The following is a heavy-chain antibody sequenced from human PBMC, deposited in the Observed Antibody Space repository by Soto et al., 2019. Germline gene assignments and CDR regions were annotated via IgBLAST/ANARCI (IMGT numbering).Heavy chain of an antibody. J-gene: IGHJ3*02. CDR2: TFYRSKWFN. Sequence: QVQLQQSGPGLVKPSQTLSVTCSISGDSVSSNDAAWNWIRQSPSRGLEWLGRTFYRSKWFNEYAESVKGQITINPDTSKNQFSLHLNSVSPEDTAVYHCAREGQYWNGYNRFWVNAFDIWGHGTTVTVSS. D-gene: IGHD3-3*01. CDR3: AREGQYWNGYNRFWVNAFDI. V-gene: IGHV6-1*01. CDR1: GDSVSSNDAA.